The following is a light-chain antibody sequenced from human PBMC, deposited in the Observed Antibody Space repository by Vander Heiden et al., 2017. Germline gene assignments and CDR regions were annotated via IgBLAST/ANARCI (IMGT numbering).Light chain of an antibody. Sequence: DTVMTQSADSLAVSLGERATINCKSSQRVLYSSNNKNYLAWYQQKPGQPPKLLIYWASTRESGVPDRFSGSGSGTDFTLTISSLQAEDVAVYYCQQYYSTPWTFGQGTKVEVK. CDR3: QQYYSTPWT. CDR1: QRVLYSSNNKNY. J-gene: IGKJ1*01. CDR2: WAS. V-gene: IGKV4-1*01.